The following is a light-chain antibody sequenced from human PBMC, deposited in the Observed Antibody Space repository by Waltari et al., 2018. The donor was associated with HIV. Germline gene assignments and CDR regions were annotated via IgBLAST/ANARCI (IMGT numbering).Light chain of an antibody. J-gene: IGLJ2*01. CDR3: SPYTANSRI. CDR1: SSDVGGHNS. V-gene: IGLV2-14*03. Sequence: QSALTQPASVSGSLGQSITISCTGTSSDVGGHNSVSWYQQHPGKAPKLLISDVSNRPSGVSNRFSGSKSGNTASLTISGLQAEDEADYYCSPYTANSRIFGGGTRLTVL. CDR2: DVS.